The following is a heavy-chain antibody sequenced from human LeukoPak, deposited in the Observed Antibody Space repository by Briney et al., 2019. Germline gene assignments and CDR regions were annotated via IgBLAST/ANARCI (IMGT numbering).Heavy chain of an antibody. CDR1: GFTFSTYG. D-gene: IGHD1-1*01. Sequence: GRSLRLSCVASGFTFSTYGMNWVRQAPGKGLEWVAVISYDGNNKYYADSMKGRFTISRDNSRNTLYLQINSLRADDTAVYYCAKKGVPSTLEDWGQGTLVTVSS. CDR2: ISYDGNNK. CDR3: AKKGVPSTLED. V-gene: IGHV3-30*18. J-gene: IGHJ4*02.